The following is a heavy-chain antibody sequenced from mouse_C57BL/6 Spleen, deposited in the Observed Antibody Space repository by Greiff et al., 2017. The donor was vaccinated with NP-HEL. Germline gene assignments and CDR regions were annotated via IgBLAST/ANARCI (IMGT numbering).Heavy chain of an antibody. CDR1: GFTFSDYY. V-gene: IGHV5-12*01. CDR2: ISNGGGST. Sequence: EVQRVESGGGLVQPGGSLKLSCAASGFTFSDYYMYWVRQTPEKRLEWVAYISNGGGSTYYPDTVKGRFTISRDNAKNTLYLQMSRLKSEDTAMYYCARHWDWGGYYAMDYWGQGTSVTVSS. J-gene: IGHJ4*01. CDR3: ARHWDWGGYYAMDY. D-gene: IGHD4-1*01.